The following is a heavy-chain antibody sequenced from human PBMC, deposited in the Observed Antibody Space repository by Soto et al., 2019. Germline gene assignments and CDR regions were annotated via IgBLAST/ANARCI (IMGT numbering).Heavy chain of an antibody. CDR2: IYSSGNT. D-gene: IGHD1-1*01. Sequence: PSDTLSLTCTVSGGSISIGTYYWSWIRQHPGKGLEWIGYIYSSGNTYYNPSLKSRLIISVDTSKNQFSLKLSSVTAADTAVYYCARDLEGASVSTLDHWGQGILVTVSS. J-gene: IGHJ4*02. V-gene: IGHV4-31*03. CDR1: GGSISIGTYY. CDR3: ARDLEGASVSTLDH.